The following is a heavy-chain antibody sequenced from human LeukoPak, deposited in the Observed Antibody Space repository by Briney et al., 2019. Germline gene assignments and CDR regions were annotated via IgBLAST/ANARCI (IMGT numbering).Heavy chain of an antibody. J-gene: IGHJ4*02. CDR1: GFTFSSYS. CDR3: ARGVDNYGHVFDY. CDR2: ISSSSSYI. Sequence: GGSLRLSCAASGFTFSSYSMNWVRQAPGKGLEWVSSISSSSSYIYYADSLKGRFTISRDNAKNSLYLQMNSLRAEDTAVYYCARGVDNYGHVFDYWGQGTLVTVSS. V-gene: IGHV3-21*01. D-gene: IGHD5-18*01.